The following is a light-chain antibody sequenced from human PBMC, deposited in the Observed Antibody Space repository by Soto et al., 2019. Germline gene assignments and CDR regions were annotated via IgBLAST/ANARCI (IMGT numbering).Light chain of an antibody. J-gene: IGKJ4*01. Sequence: EIVMTQSPATLSVSPGEGATLSCRASQSVRSNLAWYQQKPGQAPRLLIYDAFTRATGVPARFSGSGSGTEFTLTISSLQSEDFAVYYCQQYNNWPRLTFGGGTKVEI. CDR3: QQYNNWPRLT. CDR2: DAF. V-gene: IGKV3-15*01. CDR1: QSVRSN.